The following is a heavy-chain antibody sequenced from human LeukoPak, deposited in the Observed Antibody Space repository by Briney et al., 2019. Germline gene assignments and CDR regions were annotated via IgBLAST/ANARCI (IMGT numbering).Heavy chain of an antibody. CDR3: ARHSSWSGYYFDY. D-gene: IGHD6-13*01. CDR2: IDYSGST. Sequence: SSETLSLTCTVSGASISSYYWTWIRQPPGKGLEWIAYIDYSGSTNYNPSLKSRVTISVDTSKNQFSLNLSSVTAADTAVYYCARHSSWSGYYFDYWGQGTLVTVSS. V-gene: IGHV4-59*01. J-gene: IGHJ4*02. CDR1: GASISSYY.